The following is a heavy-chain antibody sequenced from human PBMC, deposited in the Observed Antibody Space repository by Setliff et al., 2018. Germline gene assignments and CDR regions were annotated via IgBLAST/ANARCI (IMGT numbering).Heavy chain of an antibody. J-gene: IGHJ4*02. CDR3: VRGYSGYDYLKPFDY. V-gene: IGHV3-7*04. CDR1: GFTFSSYW. Sequence: PGGSLRLSCAASGFTFSSYWMSWVRQAPGKGLEWVANIKQDGSEKYYVDSVKGLFTISRDNANNSLYLQMNTLRVEDTAVYSCVRGYSGYDYLKPFDYWGQGTLVTVSS. CDR2: IKQDGSEK. D-gene: IGHD5-12*01.